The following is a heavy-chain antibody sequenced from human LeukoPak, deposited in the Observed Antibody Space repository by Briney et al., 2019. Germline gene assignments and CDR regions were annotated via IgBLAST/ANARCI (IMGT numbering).Heavy chain of an antibody. J-gene: IGHJ4*02. CDR3: ATPRYSDNRGYYYDLTY. D-gene: IGHD3-22*01. Sequence: GASVKVSCKVSGYSLSDSSMHWVRQAPGKGLEWMGTFNPEDGETIYAQKFRGRVTMTEDTSIDTAYLDLSSLRSEDTAVYYCATPRYSDNRGYYYDLTYWGQGTLVTVSS. V-gene: IGHV1-24*01. CDR1: GYSLSDSS. CDR2: FNPEDGET.